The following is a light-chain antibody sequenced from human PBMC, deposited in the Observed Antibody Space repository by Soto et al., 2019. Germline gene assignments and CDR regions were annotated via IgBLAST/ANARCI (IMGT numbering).Light chain of an antibody. CDR2: AAS. CDR1: QGISSW. Sequence: DIQMTQSPSSVSAPVAYRVPITFRSSQGISSWLAWYQQKPGKAPKLLIYAASSLQSGVPSRFSGSGSGTDFTLTISSLQTEDFATYYCKQANGFPLTFGGGTKVDIK. V-gene: IGKV1-12*01. J-gene: IGKJ4*01. CDR3: KQANGFPLT.